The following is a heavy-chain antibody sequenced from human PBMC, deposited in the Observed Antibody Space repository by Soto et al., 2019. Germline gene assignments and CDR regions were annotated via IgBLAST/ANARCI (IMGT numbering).Heavy chain of an antibody. CDR2: ISYDGSNK. Sequence: QVQLVESGGGVVQPGRSLRLSCAASGFTFSSYGMHWVRQAPGKGLEWVAVISYDGSNKYYADSVKGRFTISRDNSKNXPYLQLNSLSAEDTAVYYCANDLPRLIVGATRYFDYWGQGTLVTVSS. V-gene: IGHV3-30*18. J-gene: IGHJ4*02. CDR3: ANDLPRLIVGATRYFDY. CDR1: GFTFSSYG. D-gene: IGHD1-26*01.